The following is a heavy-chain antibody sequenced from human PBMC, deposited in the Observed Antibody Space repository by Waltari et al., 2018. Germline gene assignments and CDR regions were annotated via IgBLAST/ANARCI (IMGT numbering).Heavy chain of an antibody. J-gene: IGHJ3*02. CDR1: GGTFSSYT. CDR3: ARVRIAVAGFDAFDI. V-gene: IGHV1-69*02. CDR2: ISPILCIA. Sequence: QVQLVQSGAEVKKPGSSVKVSCKASGGTFSSYTISWVRQAPGQGLEWMGRISPILCIANYAQKFQGRVTITADKSTSTAYMELSSLRSEDTAVYYCARVRIAVAGFDAFDIWGQGTMVTVSS. D-gene: IGHD6-19*01.